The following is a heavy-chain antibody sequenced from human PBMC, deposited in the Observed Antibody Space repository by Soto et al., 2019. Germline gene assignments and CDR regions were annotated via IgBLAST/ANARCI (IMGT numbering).Heavy chain of an antibody. CDR3: ARDRLLWFGDYYYGMDV. V-gene: IGHV4-59*02. Sequence: SETLSLTCTVSGHPVTNYYWSWIRQPPGKGLEWIGYVHSSGSTNYDPSLKNRVAISVDTSKNQFSLKLSSVTAADTAVYYCARDRLLWFGDYYYGMDVWDQGTTVTVSS. J-gene: IGHJ6*02. CDR1: GHPVTNYY. CDR2: VHSSGST. D-gene: IGHD3-10*01.